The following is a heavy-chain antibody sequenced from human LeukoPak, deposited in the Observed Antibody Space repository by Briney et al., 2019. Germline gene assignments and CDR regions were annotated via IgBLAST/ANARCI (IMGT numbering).Heavy chain of an antibody. CDR2: ISWNSGSI. J-gene: IGHJ4*02. CDR3: AKDQAYDFWSGYPWDY. Sequence: PGRSLRLSCAASGFTFDDYAMPWVRQAPGKGLEWVSGISWNSGSIGYADSVKGRFTISRDNAKNSLYLQMNSLRAEDTALYYCAKDQAYDFWSGYPWDYWGQGTLVTVSS. V-gene: IGHV3-9*01. CDR1: GFTFDDYA. D-gene: IGHD3-3*01.